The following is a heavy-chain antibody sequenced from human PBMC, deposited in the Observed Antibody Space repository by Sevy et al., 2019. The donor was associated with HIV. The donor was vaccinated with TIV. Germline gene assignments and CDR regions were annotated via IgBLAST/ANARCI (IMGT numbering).Heavy chain of an antibody. CDR2: ITGSGGGT. V-gene: IGHV3-23*01. Sequence: GGSLRLSCAASGFTFSNYAMSWVRQPPGKGLEWVSDITGSGGGTFYTDSVKGRFTISRDNSKNTLYVQMNSLRVEDTAIYYGAKARVTYSGSPTMFDFWGRGTRVTVSS. J-gene: IGHJ4*02. CDR3: AKARVTYSGSPTMFDF. CDR1: GFTFSNYA. D-gene: IGHD1-26*01.